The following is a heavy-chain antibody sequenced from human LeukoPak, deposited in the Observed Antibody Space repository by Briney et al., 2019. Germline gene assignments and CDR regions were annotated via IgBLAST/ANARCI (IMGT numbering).Heavy chain of an antibody. Sequence: GGSLRLSCTVSGFTVSSNSMSWVRQAPGKGLEWVSGITWNSGSIGYADSVKGRFTISRDNAKNSLYLQMNSLRAEDTALYYCAKGMGVRGAPSDWGQGTLVTVSS. CDR2: ITWNSGSI. CDR1: GFTVSSNS. D-gene: IGHD3-10*01. V-gene: IGHV3-9*01. CDR3: AKGMGVRGAPSD. J-gene: IGHJ4*02.